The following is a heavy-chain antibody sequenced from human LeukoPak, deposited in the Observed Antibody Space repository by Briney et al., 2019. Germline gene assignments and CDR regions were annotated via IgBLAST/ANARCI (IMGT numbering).Heavy chain of an antibody. CDR1: GFTFDDYA. CDR3: AKGGHYYDSSDYYLFDY. D-gene: IGHD3-22*01. CDR2: ISWNSGSI. V-gene: IGHV3-9*01. J-gene: IGHJ4*02. Sequence: GRSLRLSCAASGFTFDDYAMHWVRQAPGKGLEWVSGISWNSGSIGYADSVKGRFTISRDNAKNSLYLQMNSLRAEDTALYYCAKGGHYYDSSDYYLFDYWGQGTLVTVSS.